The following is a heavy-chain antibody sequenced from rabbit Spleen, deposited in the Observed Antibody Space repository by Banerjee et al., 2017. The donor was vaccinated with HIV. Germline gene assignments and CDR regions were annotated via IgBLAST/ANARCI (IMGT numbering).Heavy chain of an antibody. D-gene: IGHD6-1*01. CDR2: IYTGSNTIT. J-gene: IGHJ4*01. V-gene: IGHV1S45*01. CDR3: ARDPSGYAGYAYAEHYFNL. CDR1: GFSFSNSWY. Sequence: QEQLVESGGDLVKPGASLTLTCTASGFSFSNSWYMSWVRQAPGKGLEWIGTIYTGSNTITWYASWAKGRFTISKTSSTTVTLQLNSLTAADTATYFCARDPSGYAGYAYAEHYFNLWGPGTLVTVS.